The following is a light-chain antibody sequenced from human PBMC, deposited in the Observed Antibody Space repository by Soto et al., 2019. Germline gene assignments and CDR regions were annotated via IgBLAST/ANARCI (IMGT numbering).Light chain of an antibody. Sequence: DLQMTQSPSSLSASISDRVTITCRASQTVNTYLHWYQQKPGKAPKLLIYAASNLQSGVPSRFSGSGSGTNFTLSLNSLQPEDFATYYCQQGYSNPWTFGQGTRWIS. CDR3: QQGYSNPWT. J-gene: IGKJ1*01. V-gene: IGKV1-39*01. CDR2: AAS. CDR1: QTVNTY.